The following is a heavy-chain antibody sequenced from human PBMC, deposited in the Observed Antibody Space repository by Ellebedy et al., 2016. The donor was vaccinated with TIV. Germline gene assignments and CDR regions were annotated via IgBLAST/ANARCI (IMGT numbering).Heavy chain of an antibody. CDR2: ISISSGTI. CDR1: GFIFSTYD. Sequence: PGGSLRLSCEASGFIFSTYDMNWVRQAPGKGLEWVSYISISSGTISYADSVKGRFTISRDTAKNSLYLQMNSLRAEDTAVYYCARPRLGSGSWGAFDIWGQGTMVTVSS. J-gene: IGHJ3*02. CDR3: ARPRLGSGSWGAFDI. D-gene: IGHD3-10*01. V-gene: IGHV3-48*04.